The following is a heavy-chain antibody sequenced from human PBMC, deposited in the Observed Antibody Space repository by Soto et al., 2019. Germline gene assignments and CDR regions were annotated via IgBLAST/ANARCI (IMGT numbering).Heavy chain of an antibody. CDR1: GGTFSSYT. CDR2: IIPILGIA. Sequence: QVQLVQSGAEVKKPGSSVKVSCKASGGTFSSYTISWVRQAPGQGLEWMGRIIPILGIANYAQKFQGRVTITADKSTSTADMELSSLRSEDTAVYYCAEAIAAAGPFDYWGQGTLVTVSS. V-gene: IGHV1-69*02. D-gene: IGHD6-13*01. CDR3: AEAIAAAGPFDY. J-gene: IGHJ4*02.